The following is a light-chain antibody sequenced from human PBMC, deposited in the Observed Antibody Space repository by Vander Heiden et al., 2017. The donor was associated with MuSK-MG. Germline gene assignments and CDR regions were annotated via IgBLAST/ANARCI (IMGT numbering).Light chain of an antibody. J-gene: IGKJ1*01. CDR2: AAS. V-gene: IGKV1-39*01. CDR1: QSISSY. CDR3: QQSYSTRRT. Sequence: DIQMTQSPSSLSASVGDRVTITCRASQSISSYLNWYQQKPGKAPKLLIYAASSLQSGVPSRFSGSGSGTDFTLTISILQPEDFATYYCQQSYSTRRTFPPETKVGIK.